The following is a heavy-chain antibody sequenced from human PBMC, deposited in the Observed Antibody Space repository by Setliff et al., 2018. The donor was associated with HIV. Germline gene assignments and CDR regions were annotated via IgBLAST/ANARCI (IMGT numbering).Heavy chain of an antibody. Sequence: ASLPFSCKASGYTLTTYGISWVRQAPGQGLQWMGWLNTETGNSMYAQGFTGRFVFSLDTSVSTAFLQINSLKAEDTAMYYCARVGSYWSTFDYWGQGALVTVSS. D-gene: IGHD1-26*01. CDR3: ARVGSYWSTFDY. CDR1: GYTLTTYG. CDR2: LNTETGNS. J-gene: IGHJ4*02. V-gene: IGHV7-4-1*02.